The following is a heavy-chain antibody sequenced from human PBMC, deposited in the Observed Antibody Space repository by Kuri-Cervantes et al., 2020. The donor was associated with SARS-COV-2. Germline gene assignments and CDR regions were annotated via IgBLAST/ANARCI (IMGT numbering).Heavy chain of an antibody. D-gene: IGHD3-9*01. J-gene: IGHJ4*02. Sequence: GESLKISCAASGFTFNNYAMHWVRQAPGGGLEWVALISYDGSNKYYADSVKGRFTISRDNSKNTLYLQMNSLRAEDTAVYYCARDPDDILTGPFDYWGQGTLVTVSS. CDR3: ARDPDDILTGPFDY. CDR2: ISYDGSNK. V-gene: IGHV3-30*04. CDR1: GFTFNNYA.